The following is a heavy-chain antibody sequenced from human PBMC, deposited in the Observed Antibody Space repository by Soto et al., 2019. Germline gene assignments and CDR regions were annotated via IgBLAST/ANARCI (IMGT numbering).Heavy chain of an antibody. J-gene: IGHJ5*02. CDR2: INPSGGST. Sequence: ASVKVSCKASGYTFTSYYMHWVRQAPGQGLEWMGIINPSGGSTSYAQKFQGRVTMTRDTSTSTVYMELSSLRSEDTAVYYCARDRQRGLLNNDYRHNWFDPWGQGTLVTVSS. CDR3: ARDRQRGLLNNDYRHNWFDP. CDR1: GYTFTSYY. D-gene: IGHD4-4*01. V-gene: IGHV1-46*01.